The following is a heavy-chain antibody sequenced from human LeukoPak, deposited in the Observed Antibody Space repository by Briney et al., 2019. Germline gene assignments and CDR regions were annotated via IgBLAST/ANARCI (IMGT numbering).Heavy chain of an antibody. D-gene: IGHD3-9*01. Sequence: GGSLRLSCAVSGFTVSSNYMSWVRQAPGKGLEWVSVIYSGGSTYYADSVKGRFTISRDNSKNTLYLQMNSLRAEDTAVYYCARAYYDILTGPLDYWGQGTLVTVSS. CDR2: IYSGGST. J-gene: IGHJ4*02. CDR1: GFTVSSNY. CDR3: ARAYYDILTGPLDY. V-gene: IGHV3-53*05.